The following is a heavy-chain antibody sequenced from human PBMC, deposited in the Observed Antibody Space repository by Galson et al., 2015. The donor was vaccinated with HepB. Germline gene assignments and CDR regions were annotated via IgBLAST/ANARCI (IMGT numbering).Heavy chain of an antibody. CDR3: ARDPGPGTVYYYYGMDV. J-gene: IGHJ6*02. V-gene: IGHV4-31*03. Sequence: TLSLTCTVSGGSISSGGYYWSWIRQHPGKGLEWIGYIYYSGSTYYNPSLKSRVTISVDTSKNQFSLKLSSVTAADTAVYYCARDPGPGTVYYYYGMDVWGQGTTVTVSS. CDR2: IYYSGST. D-gene: IGHD6-13*01. CDR1: GGSISSGGYY.